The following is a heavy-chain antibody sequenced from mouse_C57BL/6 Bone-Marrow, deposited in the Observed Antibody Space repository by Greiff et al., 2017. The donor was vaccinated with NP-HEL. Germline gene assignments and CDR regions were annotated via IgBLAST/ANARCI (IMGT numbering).Heavy chain of an antibody. Sequence: QVQLKESGAELAKPGASVKLSCKASGYTFTSYWMHWVKQRPGQGLEWIGYINPSSGYTKYNQKFKDKATLTADKSSSTAYMQLSSLTYEDSAVYYCARDYYGRRYYFDYWGQGTTLTVSS. V-gene: IGHV1-7*01. J-gene: IGHJ2*01. CDR3: ARDYYGRRYYFDY. CDR2: INPSSGYT. CDR1: GYTFTSYW. D-gene: IGHD1-1*01.